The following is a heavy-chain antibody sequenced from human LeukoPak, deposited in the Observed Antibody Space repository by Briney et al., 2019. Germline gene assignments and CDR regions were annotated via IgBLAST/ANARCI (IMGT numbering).Heavy chain of an antibody. Sequence: GGSLRLSCGASGFTFSSYEMNWVRQAPGKGLEWVSYISSSGSTIYYADSVKGRFTISRDNAKNSLYLQMNSLRAEDTAVYYCARGSWGTYYYYYMDVWGKGTTVTISS. CDR1: GFTFSSYE. CDR2: ISSSGSTI. D-gene: IGHD6-13*01. V-gene: IGHV3-48*03. CDR3: ARGSWGTYYYYYMDV. J-gene: IGHJ6*03.